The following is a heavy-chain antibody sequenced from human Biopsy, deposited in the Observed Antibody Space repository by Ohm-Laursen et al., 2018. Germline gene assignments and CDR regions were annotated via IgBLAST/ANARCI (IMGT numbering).Heavy chain of an antibody. Sequence: SHTLSLTCTVSGCSISGSSWSWIRQAPGKGLEWIGYISYSRVTNYNPSLKSRITISVDTSKNQFLQKLTSITAADTAVYYCAKHGSGWTGDDAFHIWGQGTMVTVSS. CDR2: ISYSRVT. J-gene: IGHJ3*02. D-gene: IGHD6-19*01. CDR3: AKHGSGWTGDDAFHI. CDR1: GCSISGSS. V-gene: IGHV4-59*08.